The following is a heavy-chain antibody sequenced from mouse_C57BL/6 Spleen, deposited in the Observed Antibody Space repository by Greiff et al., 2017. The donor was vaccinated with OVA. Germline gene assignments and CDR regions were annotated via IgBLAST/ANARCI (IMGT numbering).Heavy chain of an antibody. D-gene: IGHD1-1*01. CDR3: ARDYGSSYGAMDY. CDR1: GFSLTSYA. CDR2: IWPGGGT. J-gene: IGHJ4*01. Sequence: VHLVESGPGLVAPSQSLSITCTVSGFSLTSYAISWVRQPPGKGLEWLGVIWPGGGTNYNSALKSRLSISKDNSKSQVFLKMNSLQTDDTARYYCARDYGSSYGAMDYWGQGTSVTVSS. V-gene: IGHV2-9-1*01.